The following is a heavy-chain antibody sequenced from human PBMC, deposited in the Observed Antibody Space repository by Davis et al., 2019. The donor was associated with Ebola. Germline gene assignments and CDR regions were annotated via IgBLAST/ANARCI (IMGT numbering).Heavy chain of an antibody. Sequence: ASVKVSCKASGYTFTSYYMHWVRQAPGQGLEWMGIINPSGGSTSYAQKFQGRVTMTRDTSTSTVYMELSSLRSEDTAVYYCARTKPNDYGGEGFDYWGQGTLVTVSS. V-gene: IGHV1-46*01. CDR2: INPSGGST. D-gene: IGHD4-23*01. CDR1: GYTFTSYY. CDR3: ARTKPNDYGGEGFDY. J-gene: IGHJ4*02.